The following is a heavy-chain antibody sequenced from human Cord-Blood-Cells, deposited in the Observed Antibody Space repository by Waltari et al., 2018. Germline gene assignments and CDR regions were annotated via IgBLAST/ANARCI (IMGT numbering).Heavy chain of an antibody. V-gene: IGHV1-2*02. D-gene: IGHD6-13*01. CDR2: INPNSGGT. J-gene: IGHJ3*02. Sequence: QVQLVQSGAEVKKPGASVKVSFKASGYPFTGYYIPWVRQAPGQGLEWMGWINPNSGGTNYAQKFQGRVTMTRDTSISTAYMELSRLRSDDTAVYYCASIAAAGTRAFDIWGQGTMVTVSS. CDR1: GYPFTGYY. CDR3: ASIAAAGTRAFDI.